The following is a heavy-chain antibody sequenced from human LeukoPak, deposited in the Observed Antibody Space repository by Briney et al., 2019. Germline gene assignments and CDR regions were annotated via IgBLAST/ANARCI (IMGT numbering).Heavy chain of an antibody. J-gene: IGHJ1*01. V-gene: IGHV1-2*06. CDR2: INPNSGGT. Sequence: ASVKVSCKASGYTFTGYYMHWVRQAPGQGLEWMRRINPNSGGTNYAQKFQGRVTMTRDTSTNTAYMELSRLRSDDTAVYFCARVRAIAATGTGARYFQDWGQGTLVTVSS. D-gene: IGHD1-1*01. CDR3: ARVRAIAATGTGARYFQD. CDR1: GYTFTGYY.